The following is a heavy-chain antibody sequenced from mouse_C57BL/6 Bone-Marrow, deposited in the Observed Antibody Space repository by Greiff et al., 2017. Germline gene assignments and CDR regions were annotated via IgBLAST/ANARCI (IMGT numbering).Heavy chain of an antibody. V-gene: IGHV1-82*01. CDR3: SSFTLSSYTIYY. CDR2: IYPGDGDT. CDR1: GYAFSSSW. J-gene: IGHJ4*01. Sequence: VQLQQSGPELVKPGASVKISCKASGYAFSSSWMNWVKQRPGKGLEWIGRIYPGDGDTNYNGKFKGKATLTADKSSSPAYMQLSSLTSEDSAVFFCSSFTLSSYTIYYWCPGPSVPVSS. D-gene: IGHD1-1*02.